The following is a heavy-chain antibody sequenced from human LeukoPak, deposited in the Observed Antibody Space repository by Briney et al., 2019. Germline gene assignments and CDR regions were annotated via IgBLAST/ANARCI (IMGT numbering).Heavy chain of an antibody. V-gene: IGHV3-23*01. CDR3: ARDRGRDGYKYY. D-gene: IGHD5-24*01. CDR2: ISGSGGST. J-gene: IGHJ4*02. CDR1: GFTFSSYA. Sequence: GGSLRLSCAASGFTFSSYAVSWVRQAPGKGLEWVSAISGSGGSTYYADSVKGRFTISRDNSKNTLYLQMNSLRAEDTAVYYCARDRGRDGYKYYWGQGTLVTVSS.